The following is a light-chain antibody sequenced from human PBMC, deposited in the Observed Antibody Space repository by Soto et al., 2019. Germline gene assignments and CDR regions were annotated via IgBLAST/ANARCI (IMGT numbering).Light chain of an antibody. CDR2: DAS. CDR1: QSISSW. CDR3: QHYNSYSWT. Sequence: DIQMTQSPSTLSASVGDRVTITCRASQSISSWLAWYQQKPGKAPKVLIYDASTLESGVPSRFSGSGSGTEFTLTITSLQPDDFATYYCQHYNSYSWTFGQGTKVEIK. V-gene: IGKV1-5*01. J-gene: IGKJ1*01.